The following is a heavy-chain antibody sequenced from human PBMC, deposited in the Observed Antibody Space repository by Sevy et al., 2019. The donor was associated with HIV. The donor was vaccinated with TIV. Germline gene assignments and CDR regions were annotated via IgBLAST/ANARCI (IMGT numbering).Heavy chain of an antibody. J-gene: IGHJ4*02. CDR2: ISDDGSYK. D-gene: IGHD3-22*01. CDR1: GFTFSDYD. CDR3: VTXXXYDXSGSHPGYFDY. Sequence: GGSLRLSCAASGFTFSDYDIHWVRQAPGKGLEWVAVISDDGSYKDYADSVKGRFTISRDNSKNTLYVQMNSLRAEDXXXXXCVTXXXYDXSGSHPGYFDYWGQGTLVTVSS. V-gene: IGHV3-30*04.